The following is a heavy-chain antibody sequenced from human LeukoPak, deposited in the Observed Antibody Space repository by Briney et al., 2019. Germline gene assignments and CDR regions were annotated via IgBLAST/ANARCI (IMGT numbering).Heavy chain of an antibody. CDR1: AFILNAYN. D-gene: IGHD1-26*01. CDR3: VRDRGTYRPIDY. V-gene: IGHV3-21*04. Sequence: GGSLRLSCAASAFILNAYNMNWVREAPGKGLEWGSSISYTGTYIYYADSVKGRFTISRDNAQNSLYLQMNSLRAEDTAIYYCVRDRGTYRPIDYWGQGTLVTVSS. CDR2: ISYTGTYI. J-gene: IGHJ4*02.